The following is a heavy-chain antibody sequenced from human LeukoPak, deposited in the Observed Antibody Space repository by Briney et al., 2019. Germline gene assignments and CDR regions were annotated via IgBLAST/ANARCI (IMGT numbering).Heavy chain of an antibody. V-gene: IGHV4-38-2*02. Sequence: PSETLSLTCTVSGYSISSGYYWGWIRQPPGKGLEWIGSIYHSGSTYYNPSLKSRVTISVDTSKNQFSLKLSSVTAADTAVYYCARGDPGYCSGGSCYLYYFDHWGQGTLVTVSS. D-gene: IGHD2-15*01. CDR3: ARGDPGYCSGGSCYLYYFDH. CDR2: IYHSGST. J-gene: IGHJ4*02. CDR1: GYSISSGYY.